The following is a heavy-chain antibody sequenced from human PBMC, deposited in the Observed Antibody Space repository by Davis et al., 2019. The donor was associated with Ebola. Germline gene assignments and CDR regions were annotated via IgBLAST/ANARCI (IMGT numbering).Heavy chain of an antibody. D-gene: IGHD6-6*01. Sequence: SETLSLTCPLSARSITSSSHYWGWVRQPPGKGLEWIGSIHSSGSTYHNPSLSRGVTMSVDTSKHQFSLNLSSVTAADTAVYYCARQGLAARRSVEMDFWGQGTLVTVSS. CDR3: ARQGLAARRSVEMDF. CDR1: ARSITSSSHY. CDR2: IHSSGST. J-gene: IGHJ4*02. V-gene: IGHV4-39*01.